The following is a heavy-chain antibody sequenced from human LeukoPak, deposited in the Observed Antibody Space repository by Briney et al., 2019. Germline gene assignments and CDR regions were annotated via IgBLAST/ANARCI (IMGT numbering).Heavy chain of an antibody. D-gene: IGHD1-14*01. CDR2: VYYSGST. J-gene: IGHJ4*02. V-gene: IGHV4-59*08. CDR1: GDSITGHY. CDR3: AKPGGRGGYYFDC. Sequence: SETLSLTCTVSGDSITGHYWSWIRQPPGKGLEWIGYVYYSGSTNYNPSLKSRVTISVDTSKNQFSLNLSSVTAADTAVYYCAKPGGRGGYYFDCWGQGTLVTVSS.